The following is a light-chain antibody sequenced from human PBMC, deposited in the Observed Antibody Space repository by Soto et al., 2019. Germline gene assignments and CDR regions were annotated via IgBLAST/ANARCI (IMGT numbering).Light chain of an antibody. CDR2: DAS. Sequence: EIVLTQSPGTLSLSPGERATLSCRASQSVDSTYLAWYQQKPDQSPRLLIYDASNRATGIPARFSGSGSGTDFTLTISSLEPEDFAVYYCQQRSNWPPVITFGQGTRLEIK. CDR3: QQRSNWPPVIT. CDR1: QSVDSTY. J-gene: IGKJ5*01. V-gene: IGKV3-11*01.